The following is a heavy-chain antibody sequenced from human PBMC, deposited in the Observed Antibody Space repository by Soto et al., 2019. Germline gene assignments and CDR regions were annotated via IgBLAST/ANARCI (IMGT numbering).Heavy chain of an antibody. CDR1: GYRFTGYG. D-gene: IGHD2-21*02. CDR2: INPKSGST. V-gene: IGHV1-2*02. J-gene: IGHJ6*02. Sequence: ASVKVSCCDSGYRFTGYGLHWLRQATGQGLQWMGWINPKSGSTDYAQTFQGRVTTTREMNTNAAYLEQSGLRTDDTADDTAVYYCAKSNYGGDDFFQYGLDVWGQGTTVTVSS. CDR3: VYYCAKSNYGGDDFFQYGLDV.